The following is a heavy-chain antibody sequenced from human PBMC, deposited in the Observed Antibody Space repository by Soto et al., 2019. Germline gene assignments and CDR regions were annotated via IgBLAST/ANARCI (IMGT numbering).Heavy chain of an antibody. D-gene: IGHD5-12*01. CDR1: GGSVSSGAYY. Sequence: PSETLSLTCTVSGGSVSSGAYYWTWIRQRPWKGLEWIGYIYYSGSTYYSPSLKSRLSISLDTSKNQFSLRLSSVTAADTAMYYCWGGRLRAVYAFDIWGQGXMVTV. CDR3: WGGRLRAVYAFDI. CDR2: IYYSGST. V-gene: IGHV4-31*03. J-gene: IGHJ3*02.